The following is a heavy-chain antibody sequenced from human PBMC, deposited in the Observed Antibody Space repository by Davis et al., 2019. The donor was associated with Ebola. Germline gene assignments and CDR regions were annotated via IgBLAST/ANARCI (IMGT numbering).Heavy chain of an antibody. CDR1: GYIFTSYW. V-gene: IGHV5-51*01. D-gene: IGHD3-10*01. Sequence: GESLKISCKGSGYIFTSYWIGWVRQMPGKGPEWMGIIYPGDSDTRYSPSCQGQVTISADKSIATAYLQWSSLKASDTAMYYCARMGKSYYDSLWDYWGQGTLVTVSS. J-gene: IGHJ4*02. CDR2: IYPGDSDT. CDR3: ARMGKSYYDSLWDY.